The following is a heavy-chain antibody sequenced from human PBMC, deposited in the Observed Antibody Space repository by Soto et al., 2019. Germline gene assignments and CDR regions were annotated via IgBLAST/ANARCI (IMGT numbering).Heavy chain of an antibody. CDR1: GGTFSSYG. Sequence: GASVKVSCKACGGTFSSYGISWVLQAPGHGLEWMGGIIHIFGTANYPQKFQGRVTITADKSTSTAYMELSSLRSEDTAVYYCARDVVATTSNQYYFDYWGQGTLVTVSS. D-gene: IGHD5-12*01. V-gene: IGHV1-69*06. CDR2: IIHIFGTA. CDR3: ARDVVATTSNQYYFDY. J-gene: IGHJ4*02.